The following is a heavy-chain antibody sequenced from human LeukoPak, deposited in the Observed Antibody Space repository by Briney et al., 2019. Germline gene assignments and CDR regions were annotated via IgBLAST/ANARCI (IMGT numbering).Heavy chain of an antibody. Sequence: SETLSLTCTVSGYSISSGYYWGWIRQPPGKGLEWIGNIYHSGSTYYNPSLKSRLTISVDTSKNQFSLKLSSVTAADTAVYYCASQQQLVLLDWFDPWGQGTLVTVSS. D-gene: IGHD6-13*01. CDR1: GYSISSGYY. CDR2: IYHSGST. V-gene: IGHV4-38-2*02. J-gene: IGHJ5*02. CDR3: ASQQQLVLLDWFDP.